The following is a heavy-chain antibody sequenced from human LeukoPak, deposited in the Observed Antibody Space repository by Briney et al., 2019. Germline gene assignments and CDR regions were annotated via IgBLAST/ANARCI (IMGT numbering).Heavy chain of an antibody. D-gene: IGHD1-26*01. J-gene: IGHJ5*02. CDR1: GGSISSSSYY. V-gene: IGHV4-39*07. CDR3: AGTIVGATWLIQSNWFDP. Sequence: SETLSLTCTVSGGSISSSSYYWGWIRQPPGKGLEWIGSIYYSGSTYYNPSLKSRVTISVDTSKNQFSLKLSSVTAADTAVYYCAGTIVGATWLIQSNWFDPWGQGTLVTVSS. CDR2: IYYSGST.